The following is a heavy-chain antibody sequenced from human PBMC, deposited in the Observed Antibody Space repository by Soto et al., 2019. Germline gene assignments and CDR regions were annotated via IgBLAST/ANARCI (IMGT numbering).Heavy chain of an antibody. D-gene: IGHD5-12*01. CDR2: IIGSGGSS. J-gene: IGHJ4*02. Sequence: EVQLLESGGGLIQPGGSLGLSGSASGFPFNSYPMCWVAKAPGKGLEWVSVIIGSGGSSYFADSAKGRFTISRDNSKNMLYLEMNSLRAEDTARYFCAKGSIEYSASVDYWGQGTLVIVSS. V-gene: IGHV3-23*01. CDR1: GFPFNSYP. CDR3: AKGSIEYSASVDY.